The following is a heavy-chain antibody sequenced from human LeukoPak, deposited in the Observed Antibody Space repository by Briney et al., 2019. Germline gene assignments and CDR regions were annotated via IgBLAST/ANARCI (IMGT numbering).Heavy chain of an antibody. CDR3: ARDYNWGGFDY. CDR1: GFTFSSYG. CDR2: IWYDGSNK. Sequence: GRSLGLSCAASGFTFSSYGMHWVRQAPGKGLEWVAVIWYDGSNKYYADSVKGRFTISRDNSKNTLYLQMNSLRAEDTAVYYCARDYNWGGFDYWGQGTLVTVSS. V-gene: IGHV3-33*01. D-gene: IGHD1-20*01. J-gene: IGHJ4*02.